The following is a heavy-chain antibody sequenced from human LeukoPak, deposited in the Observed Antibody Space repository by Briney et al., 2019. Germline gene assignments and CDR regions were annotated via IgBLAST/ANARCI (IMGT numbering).Heavy chain of an antibody. V-gene: IGHV3-23*01. J-gene: IGHJ3*02. CDR2: ISGGGGST. Sequence: PGGSLRLSCAASGFTFTTYAMSWVRLAPGKGLEWVSVISGGGGSTYYADSVKGHFTISRENSKNTLYLQMNSLRVEDTAVYYCVAGGIAGGRWAFDIWGQGTMVTVSS. CDR1: GFTFTTYA. D-gene: IGHD6-13*01. CDR3: VAGGIAGGRWAFDI.